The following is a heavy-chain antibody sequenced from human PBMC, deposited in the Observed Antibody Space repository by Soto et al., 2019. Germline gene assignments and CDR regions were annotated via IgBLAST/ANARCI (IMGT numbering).Heavy chain of an antibody. V-gene: IGHV3-74*03. CDR2: IKTDGTAT. J-gene: IGHJ4*02. D-gene: IGHD3-16*01. CDR1: GFTFSSYW. Sequence: EVQLVESGGGLVQPGGSLRLSCAASGFTFSSYWMHWVRQDPGKGLVWVSSIKTDGTATQYADSVKGRFTVSRDNAKNTLYLQMNSVRAEDTAVYYCAKDLSWGQCDYWGQGTLVTVSP. CDR3: AKDLSWGQCDY.